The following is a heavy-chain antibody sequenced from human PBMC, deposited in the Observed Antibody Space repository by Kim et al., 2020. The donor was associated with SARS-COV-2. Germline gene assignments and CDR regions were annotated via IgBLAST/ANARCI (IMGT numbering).Heavy chain of an antibody. J-gene: IGHJ6*01. CDR2: ISYDGSNK. Sequence: GGSLRLSCAASGFTFSSYAMHWVRQAPGKGLEWVAVISYDGSNKYYADSVKGRFTISRDNSRNTLYLQMNSLRAEDTAVYYCASSPIVRSSLGAYYYYG. D-gene: IGHD3-16*01. CDR3: ASSPIVRSSLGAYYYYG. V-gene: IGHV3-30*04. CDR1: GFTFSSYA.